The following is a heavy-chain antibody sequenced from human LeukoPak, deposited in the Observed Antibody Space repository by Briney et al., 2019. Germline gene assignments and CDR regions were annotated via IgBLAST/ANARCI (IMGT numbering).Heavy chain of an antibody. CDR1: GFTLSTNA. CDR3: AKGPLRLGELSLND. Sequence: GGSLRLSCLTSGFTLSTNAMSWVRQAPGKGLEWISGISGSGASTYYADSVKGRFTISRDDSRNTLYLQMNSLRAEDTAVYYCAKGPLRLGELSLNDWGQGTLVTVSS. D-gene: IGHD3-16*02. CDR2: ISGSGAST. V-gene: IGHV3-23*01. J-gene: IGHJ4*02.